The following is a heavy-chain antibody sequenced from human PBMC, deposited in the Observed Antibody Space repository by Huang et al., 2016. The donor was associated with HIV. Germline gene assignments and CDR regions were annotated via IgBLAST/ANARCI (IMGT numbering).Heavy chain of an antibody. CDR2: IYYSGST. Sequence: QVQLQESGPGLVKPSETLSLTCTVSGGSMSSYYWSWIRQPPGKGLEWIGYIYYSGSTNYTPSLKSLVTISVDTSKNQFSLRLSSVTAADTAVYYCASASIAARRWFDPWGQGSLVTVSS. CDR3: ASASIAARRWFDP. CDR1: GGSMSSYY. V-gene: IGHV4-59*01. D-gene: IGHD6-6*01. J-gene: IGHJ5*02.